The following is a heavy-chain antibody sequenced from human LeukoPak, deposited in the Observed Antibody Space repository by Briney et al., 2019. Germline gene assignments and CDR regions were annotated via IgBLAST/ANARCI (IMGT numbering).Heavy chain of an antibody. CDR3: ARVDDSSGYSLDAFDI. D-gene: IGHD3-22*01. Sequence: GGSLRLSCAASGFTFSSYTMNWVRQAPGKGLEWVSSISSSSSYIFYADSVKGRFTISRDNAKSSLFPQMNSLRAEDTAVYYCARVDDSSGYSLDAFDIWGQGTMVTVSS. CDR2: ISSSSSYI. CDR1: GFTFSSYT. V-gene: IGHV3-21*01. J-gene: IGHJ3*02.